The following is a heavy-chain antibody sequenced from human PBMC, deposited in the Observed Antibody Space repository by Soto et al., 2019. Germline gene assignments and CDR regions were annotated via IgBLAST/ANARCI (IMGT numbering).Heavy chain of an antibody. Sequence: PGGSLRLSCAASGFTFSSYSMNWVRQAPGKGLEWVSYISSSSSTIYYADSVKGRFTISRDNAKNSLYLQMNSLRDEDTAVYYCARKNTYYYDSSGRMDVWGQGTTVTASS. D-gene: IGHD3-22*01. J-gene: IGHJ6*02. CDR1: GFTFSSYS. V-gene: IGHV3-48*02. CDR3: ARKNTYYYDSSGRMDV. CDR2: ISSSSSTI.